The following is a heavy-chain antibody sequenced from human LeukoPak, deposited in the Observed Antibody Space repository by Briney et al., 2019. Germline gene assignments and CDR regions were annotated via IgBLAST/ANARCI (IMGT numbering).Heavy chain of an antibody. Sequence: PSETLSLTCTVSGGSISSGSYYWSWIRQPAGKGLEWIGRIYTSGSTNYNPSLKSRVTISIDTSKNQFSLRLSSVTAADTAMYFCAKSGGYGLIDYWGQGTLVTVSS. V-gene: IGHV4-61*02. J-gene: IGHJ4*02. CDR1: GGSISSGSYY. CDR3: AKSGGYGLIDY. CDR2: IYTSGST. D-gene: IGHD1-26*01.